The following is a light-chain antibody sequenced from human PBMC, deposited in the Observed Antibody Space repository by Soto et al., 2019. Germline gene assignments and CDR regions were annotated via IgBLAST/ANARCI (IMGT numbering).Light chain of an antibody. CDR1: SSDVGGYNY. V-gene: IGLV2-8*01. J-gene: IGLJ1*01. CDR3: SSYAGRNTIYV. Sequence: SVLTQPPSASGSPGQSFTISCTGTSSDVGGYNYVSWYQHHPGKAPKLMIYDVSKRPSGVPDRFSGSKSGNTASLTVSGLKAEDEADYQCSSYAGRNTIYVFGTGTKV. CDR2: DVS.